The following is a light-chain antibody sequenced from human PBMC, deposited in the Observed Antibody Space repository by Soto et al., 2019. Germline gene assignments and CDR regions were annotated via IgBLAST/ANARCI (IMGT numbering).Light chain of an antibody. V-gene: IGLV2-18*01. CDR3: SLYTSSSTFV. CDR1: SSDLGRYNR. Sequence: QSVLTQPPSVSGSPGQSVTISCTGTSSDLGRYNRVSWYQQPPGTAPKLLIYEVRNRPSGVPDRFSGSKSANTASLTISGLQAEDEADYYCSLYTSSSTFVFGTGTRSP. CDR2: EVR. J-gene: IGLJ1*01.